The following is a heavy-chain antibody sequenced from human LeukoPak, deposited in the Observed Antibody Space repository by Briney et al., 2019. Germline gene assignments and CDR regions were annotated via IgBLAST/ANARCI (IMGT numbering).Heavy chain of an antibody. V-gene: IGHV4-34*01. CDR2: INHSGST. D-gene: IGHD5-18*01. CDR3: ASSVSYGLTIDY. CDR1: GGSFSGYC. J-gene: IGHJ4*02. Sequence: SETLSLTCAVYGGSFSGYCWSWTRQPPGKGLEWIGEINHSGSTNYNPSLKSRVTISVDTSKNQFSLKLSSVTAADTAVYYCASSVSYGLTIDYWGQGTLVTVSS.